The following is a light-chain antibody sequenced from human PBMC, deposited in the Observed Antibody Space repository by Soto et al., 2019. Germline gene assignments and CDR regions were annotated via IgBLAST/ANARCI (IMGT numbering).Light chain of an antibody. CDR1: ESVASNY. CDR3: HQYGSSPWT. CDR2: GAS. Sequence: EIVLTQSPGTLSWSPGERATLSCSVSESVASNYLAWYQQKPGQAPRLLFFGASNRATAIPDRFSGSGSGTDFTLTISRVEPEDFAVYYCHQYGSSPWTLGQGTKVDIK. V-gene: IGKV3-20*01. J-gene: IGKJ1*01.